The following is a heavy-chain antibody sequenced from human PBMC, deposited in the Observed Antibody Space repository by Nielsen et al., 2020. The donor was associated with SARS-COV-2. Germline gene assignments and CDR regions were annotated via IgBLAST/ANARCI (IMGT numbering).Heavy chain of an antibody. CDR2: IWYDGSNK. J-gene: IGHJ4*02. V-gene: IGHV3-33*01. CDR1: GFTFSSYG. CDR3: ARDLFLPARGDLAPGGVDY. Sequence: GESLKISCAASGFTFSSYGMHWVRQAPGKGLEWVAVIWYDGSNKYYADSVKGRFTISRDNSKNTLYLQMNSLRAEDTAVYYCARDLFLPARGDLAPGGVDYWGQGTLVTVSS. D-gene: IGHD4-17*01.